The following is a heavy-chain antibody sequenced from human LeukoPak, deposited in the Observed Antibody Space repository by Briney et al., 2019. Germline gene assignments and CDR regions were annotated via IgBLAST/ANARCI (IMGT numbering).Heavy chain of an antibody. D-gene: IGHD3-22*01. CDR3: AREYYYDSSGSYAFDI. Sequence: PSETLSLTCTVSGGSISSYYWSWIRQPPGKGLEWIGYIYYSGSTNYNPSLKSRVTISVDTSKNQFSLKLSSVTAADTAVYYCAREYYYDSSGSYAFDIWGQGTMVTVSS. CDR1: GGSISSYY. CDR2: IYYSGST. J-gene: IGHJ3*02. V-gene: IGHV4-59*08.